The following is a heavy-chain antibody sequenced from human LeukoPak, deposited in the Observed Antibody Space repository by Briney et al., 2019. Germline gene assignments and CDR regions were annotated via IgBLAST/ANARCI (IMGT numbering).Heavy chain of an antibody. D-gene: IGHD6-19*01. Sequence: GGSLRLSCAASGFTFSDYYMSWIRKAPGRGLEWVSFISTSSSYIYYADSVRGRFTISRDNAKNSLYLQMNSLRAEDTAVYYCARQQWLDGAYYFDYWGQGTLVTVSS. V-gene: IGHV3-11*06. J-gene: IGHJ4*02. CDR1: GFTFSDYY. CDR2: ISTSSSYI. CDR3: ARQQWLDGAYYFDY.